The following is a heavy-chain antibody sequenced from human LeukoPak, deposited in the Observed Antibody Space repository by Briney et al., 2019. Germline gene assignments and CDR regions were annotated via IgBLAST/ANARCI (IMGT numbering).Heavy chain of an antibody. CDR2: ISYDGSNK. V-gene: IGHV3-30-3*02. CDR3: AWTESGPAY. D-gene: IGHD1-26*01. CDR1: GFTFSSYA. Sequence: RGSLRLSCAASGFTFSSYAMHWVRQAPGKGLEWVAVISYDGSNKYYADSVKGRFTISRDNSKNTLYLQMNSLRAEDTAVYYCAWTESGPAYWGQGTLVTVSS. J-gene: IGHJ4*02.